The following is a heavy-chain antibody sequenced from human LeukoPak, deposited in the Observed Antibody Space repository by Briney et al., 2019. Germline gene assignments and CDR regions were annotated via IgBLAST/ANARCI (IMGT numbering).Heavy chain of an antibody. J-gene: IGHJ6*03. CDR3: ARGGIAARLYYYYMDV. V-gene: IGHV1-2*02. D-gene: IGHD6-6*01. CDR1: GYTFTGDY. CDR2: SNHNSGGT. Sequence: ASVKVSCKASGYTFTGDYMYWVRQAPGQGLEWMGGSNHNSGGTNYAQKLQGRVTMTRDTSISTAYMELSRLRSDDTAVYYCARGGIAARLYYYYMDVWGKGTTVTVSS.